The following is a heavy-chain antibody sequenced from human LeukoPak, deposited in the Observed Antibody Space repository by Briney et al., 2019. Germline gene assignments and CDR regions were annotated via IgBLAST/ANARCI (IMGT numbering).Heavy chain of an antibody. J-gene: IGHJ4*02. Sequence: SETLSLTCAVYGGSFSGYYWSWIRQPPGKGLEWIGDINHSGSTNYNPSLKSRVNISVDPSKNQFSLKLSSVTAADTAVYYCASGIAVAGNHFDYWGQGTLVTVSS. CDR3: ASGIAVAGNHFDY. CDR2: INHSGST. V-gene: IGHV4-34*01. CDR1: GGSFSGYY. D-gene: IGHD6-19*01.